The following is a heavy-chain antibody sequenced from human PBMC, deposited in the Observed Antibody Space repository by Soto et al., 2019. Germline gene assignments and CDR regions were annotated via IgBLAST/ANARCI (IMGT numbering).Heavy chain of an antibody. J-gene: IGHJ4*02. CDR3: ARGGPDLSTIGRFDY. CDR2: IHYSGATT. V-gene: IGHV1-46*01. Sequence: QVQLVQSGAEVKRPGASVKVSCKASGYTFTNYYMHWVRQAPGQGLEWMGVIHYSGATTTYAQKFQGRVTMARDTSTSTVYVELSSLTSEDTAVYYCARGGPDLSTIGRFDYWGQGPLVTVSS. D-gene: IGHD3-16*01. CDR1: GYTFTNYY.